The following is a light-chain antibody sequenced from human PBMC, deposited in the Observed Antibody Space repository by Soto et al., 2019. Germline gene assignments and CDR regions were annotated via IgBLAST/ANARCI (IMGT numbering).Light chain of an antibody. V-gene: IGKV3-20*01. Sequence: EIVLTQSPGTLSLYQGERATLSCRASQSVSINLAWYQQKPGQAPRLLIYGASTRATAIPARFSGSGSGTDFALTVSSLQPEDFAVYYCQQYGSSPITFGQGTRLEI. CDR2: GAS. CDR3: QQYGSSPIT. J-gene: IGKJ5*01. CDR1: QSVSIN.